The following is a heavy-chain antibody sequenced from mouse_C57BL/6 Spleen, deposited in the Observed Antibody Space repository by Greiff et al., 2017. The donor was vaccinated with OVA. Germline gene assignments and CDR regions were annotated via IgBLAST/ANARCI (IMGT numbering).Heavy chain of an antibody. D-gene: IGHD3-3*01. Sequence: QVQLQQSVPELVKPGASVKISCKASGYAFSGSWMNWVKQRPGNGLEWIGRIFPGGGDTNYNGKFKGKATLTADKSSSTAYMQLSSLTTEDSAVYFCERSGTYAMEYWGKGTSVTVSS. V-gene: IGHV1-82*01. CDR3: ERSGTYAMEY. J-gene: IGHJ4*01. CDR1: GYAFSGSW. CDR2: IFPGGGDT.